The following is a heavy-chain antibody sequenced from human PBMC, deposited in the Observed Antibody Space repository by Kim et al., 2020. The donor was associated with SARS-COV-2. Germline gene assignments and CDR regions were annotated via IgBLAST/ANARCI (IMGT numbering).Heavy chain of an antibody. Sequence: ASVKVSCKASGYTFTGYYMHWVRQAPGQGLEWMGWINPNSGGTNYAQKFQGRVTMTRDTSISTAYMELSRLRSDDTAVYYCARARIVATTSLGYWGQGTLVTVSS. CDR1: GYTFTGYY. V-gene: IGHV1-2*02. D-gene: IGHD5-12*01. CDR3: ARARIVATTSLGY. J-gene: IGHJ4*02. CDR2: INPNSGGT.